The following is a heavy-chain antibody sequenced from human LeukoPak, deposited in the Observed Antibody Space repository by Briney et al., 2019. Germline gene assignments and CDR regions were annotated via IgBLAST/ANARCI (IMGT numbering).Heavy chain of an antibody. CDR2: IYTSGST. CDR3: ARDWWSGYYDY. V-gene: IGHV4-61*02. CDR1: GGSISSGSYY. D-gene: IGHD3-3*01. J-gene: IGHJ4*02. Sequence: PSETLYLTCTVSGGSISSGSYYWSWIRQPAGKGLEWIGRIYTSGSTNYNPSLKSRVTISVDTSKNQFSLKLSSVTAADTAVYYCARDWWSGYYDYWGQGTLVTVSS.